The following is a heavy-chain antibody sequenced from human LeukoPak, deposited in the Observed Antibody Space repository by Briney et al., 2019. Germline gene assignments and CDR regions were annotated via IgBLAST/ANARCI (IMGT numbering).Heavy chain of an antibody. Sequence: SSETLSLTCTVSGYSISSGYYWGWIRQPPGKGLEWIGSIYHSGSTYYNPSLKSRVTISVDTSKNQFSLKLSSVTAADTAVYYCARDRGIAPSPSHDAFDIWGQGTMVTVSS. D-gene: IGHD6-13*01. CDR1: GYSISSGYY. CDR2: IYHSGST. V-gene: IGHV4-38-2*02. J-gene: IGHJ3*02. CDR3: ARDRGIAPSPSHDAFDI.